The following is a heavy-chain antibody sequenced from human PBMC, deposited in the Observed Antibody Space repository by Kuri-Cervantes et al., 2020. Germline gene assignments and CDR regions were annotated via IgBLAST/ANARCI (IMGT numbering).Heavy chain of an antibody. CDR3: ARAGGGVLWFRDFYYYMDV. V-gene: IGHV1-18*01. CDR1: GYTFTSYG. D-gene: IGHD3-10*01. J-gene: IGHJ6*03. CDR2: ISAYNGNT. Sequence: ASVKVSCKASGYTFTSYGISWVRQAPGQGLEWMGWISAYNGNTNYAQKLQGRVTMTTDTSTSTAYIELRSLRSDDTAVYYCARAGGGVLWFRDFYYYMDVWGKGTTVTVSS.